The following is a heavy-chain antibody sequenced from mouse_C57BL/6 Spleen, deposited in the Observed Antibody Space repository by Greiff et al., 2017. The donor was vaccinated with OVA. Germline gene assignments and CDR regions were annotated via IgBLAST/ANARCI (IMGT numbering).Heavy chain of an antibody. Sequence: VQLQQSGAELVRPGTSVKVSCKASGYAFTNYLIEWVKQRPGQGLEWIGVINPGSGGTNYNEKFKGKATLTADKSSSTAYMQLSSLTSEDSAVYFCARPGTHYYAMDYWGQGTSVTVSS. CDR2: INPGSGGT. CDR3: ARPGTHYYAMDY. D-gene: IGHD4-1*01. CDR1: GYAFTNYL. J-gene: IGHJ4*01. V-gene: IGHV1-54*01.